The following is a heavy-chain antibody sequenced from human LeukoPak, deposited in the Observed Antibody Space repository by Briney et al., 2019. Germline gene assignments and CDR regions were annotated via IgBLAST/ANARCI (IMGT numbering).Heavy chain of an antibody. Sequence: SGTLSLTCTVSGGSVSSHYWSWIRQPPGKGLEWIGYIYYSGSTNYNPSLKSRVTISVDTSKNQFSLKLSSVTAADTAVYYCARVGASGLVAPYIDYWGQGTLVTISS. CDR3: ARVGASGLVAPYIDY. D-gene: IGHD3-10*01. V-gene: IGHV4-59*02. CDR1: GGSVSSHY. J-gene: IGHJ4*02. CDR2: IYYSGST.